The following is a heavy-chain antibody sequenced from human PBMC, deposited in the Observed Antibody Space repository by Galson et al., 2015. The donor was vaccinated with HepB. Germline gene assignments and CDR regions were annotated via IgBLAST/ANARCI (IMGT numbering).Heavy chain of an antibody. CDR3: ATARYATSPPDN. J-gene: IGHJ4*02. CDR1: GYSFTNYG. D-gene: IGHD2-8*01. Sequence: SVKVSCKASGYSFTNYGITWVRQAPGRGLEWMAWISTYNGNTNFAQKFEGRVSMTTDTSTSTAYMELRSLTFDDTAVYYCATARYATSPPDNWGQGTLVTVSS. CDR2: ISTYNGNT. V-gene: IGHV1-18*01.